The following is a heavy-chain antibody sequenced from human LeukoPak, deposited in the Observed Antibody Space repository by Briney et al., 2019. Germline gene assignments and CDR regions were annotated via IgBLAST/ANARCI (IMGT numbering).Heavy chain of an antibody. CDR2: IYYSGST. Sequence: SETLSLTCTVSGGSISSGSYYWSWIRQPPGKGLEWIGYIYYSGSTNYNPSLKSRVTISVDTSKNQFSLKLSSVTAADTAVYYCARGRLGIAAAGMENWFDPWGQGTLVTVSS. V-gene: IGHV4-61*01. CDR3: ARGRLGIAAAGMENWFDP. D-gene: IGHD6-13*01. CDR1: GGSISSGSYY. J-gene: IGHJ5*02.